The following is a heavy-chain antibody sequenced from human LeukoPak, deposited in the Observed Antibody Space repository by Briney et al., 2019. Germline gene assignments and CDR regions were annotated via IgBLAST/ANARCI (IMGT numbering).Heavy chain of an antibody. D-gene: IGHD5-24*01. V-gene: IGHV3-7*01. CDR1: GFTFSSYG. Sequence: GGSLRLSCAASGFTFSSYGMHWVRQVPGKGLECLANIKEDGSETYYADSVKGRFTISRDNPKNLLFLQINSLRVEDTAVYYCARETPRRGETRDGYRWGQGTVVTVSS. CDR2: IKEDGSET. CDR3: ARETPRRGETRDGYR. J-gene: IGHJ4*02.